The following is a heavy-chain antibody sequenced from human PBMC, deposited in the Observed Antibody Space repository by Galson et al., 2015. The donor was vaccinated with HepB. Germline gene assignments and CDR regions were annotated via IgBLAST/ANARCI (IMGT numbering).Heavy chain of an antibody. V-gene: IGHV2-5*02. J-gene: IGHJ4*02. Sequence: PALVKPTQTLRLTCTFSGFPLTFSGVGVGWIRQPPGKAPEWLALIHWDDDKFYRPSLKSRLTITKDTSKNQVVLTMTNMDPVDTATYYCVHSGRGNSGQAGEIDDWGQGILVTVSS. CDR1: GFPLTFSGVG. CDR2: IHWDDDK. D-gene: IGHD6-25*01. CDR3: VHSGRGNSGQAGEIDD.